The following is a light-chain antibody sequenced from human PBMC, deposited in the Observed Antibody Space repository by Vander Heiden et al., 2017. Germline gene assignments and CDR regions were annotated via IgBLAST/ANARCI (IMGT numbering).Light chain of an antibody. Sequence: QSVLTQPPSASGTPGPRVTIPRSGSSSNIGSNSVSWYQRRPGTAPKLLIYIDNQRPSGVPDRFSGSKSGTSASLAISGLQSEDEAEYFCAAWDDNLNGLYVFGTGTKVTVL. CDR1: SSNIGSNS. CDR2: IDN. CDR3: AAWDDNLNGLYV. V-gene: IGLV1-44*01. J-gene: IGLJ1*01.